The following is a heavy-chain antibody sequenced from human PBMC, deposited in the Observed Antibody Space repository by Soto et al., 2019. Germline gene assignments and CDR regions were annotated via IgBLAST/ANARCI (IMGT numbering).Heavy chain of an antibody. Sequence: QVQLVQSGADVKKPGSSVKVSCKTSGGPFGSSAISWVRQAPAQGLEWMGEILPVFDKANYAQNFQGRLTIPADEPTGTLVLQLRRLRSEDTAGYFCASLRRDWGDAFELWGLGTFVTVSS. V-gene: IGHV1-69*01. CDR2: ILPVFDKA. CDR1: GGPFGSSA. CDR3: ASLRRDWGDAFEL. D-gene: IGHD3-16*01. J-gene: IGHJ3*01.